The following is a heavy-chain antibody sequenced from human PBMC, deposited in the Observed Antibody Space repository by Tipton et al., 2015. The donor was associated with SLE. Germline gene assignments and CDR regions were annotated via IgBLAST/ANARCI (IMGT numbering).Heavy chain of an antibody. Sequence: QLVQSGAEVKKPGSSVKVSCKASGGTFSSYAISWVRQAPGQGLEWMVRIIPILGIANYAQKFQGRVTITADKSTSTAYMELSSLRSEDTAVYYCVTVTGDFQHWGQGTLVTVSS. CDR2: IIPILGIA. J-gene: IGHJ1*01. CDR1: GGTFSSYA. D-gene: IGHD4-17*01. CDR3: VTVTGDFQH. V-gene: IGHV1-69*09.